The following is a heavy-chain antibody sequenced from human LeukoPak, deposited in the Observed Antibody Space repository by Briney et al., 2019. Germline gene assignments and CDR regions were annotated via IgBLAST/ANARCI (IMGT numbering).Heavy chain of an antibody. CDR2: MNPNSGDT. V-gene: IGHV1-8*01. J-gene: IGHJ4*02. Sequence: ASVKVSCKASGYTFTSYDINWVRQATGQGLEWMGWMNPNSGDTGYAQKFQGRVTKTRNTSTTTAYMELSTLRSEDTAVYYCAIVPAGGYWGQGTLVTVSS. CDR3: AIVPAGGY. D-gene: IGHD2-15*01. CDR1: GYTFTSYD.